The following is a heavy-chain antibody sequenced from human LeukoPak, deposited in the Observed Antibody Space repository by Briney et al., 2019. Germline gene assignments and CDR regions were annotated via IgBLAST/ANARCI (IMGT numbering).Heavy chain of an antibody. CDR1: GGSISSGDYY. V-gene: IGHV4-30-4*01. CDR3: ARESDYGAPGGVDY. CDR2: IYYSGST. D-gene: IGHD4-17*01. J-gene: IGHJ4*02. Sequence: SETLSLTCTVSGGSISSGDYYWSWIRQPPGKGLEWIGYIYYSGSTYYNPSLKSRVTISVDTSKNQFSLKLSSVTAADTAVYYCARESDYGAPGGVDYWGQGTLVTVS.